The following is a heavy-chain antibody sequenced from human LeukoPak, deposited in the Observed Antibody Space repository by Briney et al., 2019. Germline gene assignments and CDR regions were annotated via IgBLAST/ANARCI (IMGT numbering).Heavy chain of an antibody. D-gene: IGHD4-17*01. CDR1: GFTFSSYE. V-gene: IGHV3-48*03. CDR2: ISSSGSTI. CDR3: ARDLMTTVTTRDY. J-gene: IGHJ4*02. Sequence: GGSLRLSCAAPGFTFSSYEMNWVRQAPGKGLEWISYISSSGSTIYYADSVKGRFTISRDNAKNSLYLQMNSLRAEDTAVYYCARDLMTTVTTRDYWGQGTLVTVSS.